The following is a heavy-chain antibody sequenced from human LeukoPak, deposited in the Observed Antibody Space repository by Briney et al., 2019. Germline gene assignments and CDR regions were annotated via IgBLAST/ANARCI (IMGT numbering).Heavy chain of an antibody. CDR2: MDYSGST. J-gene: IGHJ1*01. CDR1: GASISSSSYY. Sequence: SETLSLTCTVSGASISSSSYYWAWIRQPPGKGLEWIGSMDYSGSTYYKPSLKSRVTISVDTSKNQFSLKLSSVTAADTAVYFCAGYGGSHLGAGAEYFKHGGQGTLVTVS. V-gene: IGHV4-39*01. CDR3: AGYGGSHLGAGAEYFKH. D-gene: IGHD1-26*01.